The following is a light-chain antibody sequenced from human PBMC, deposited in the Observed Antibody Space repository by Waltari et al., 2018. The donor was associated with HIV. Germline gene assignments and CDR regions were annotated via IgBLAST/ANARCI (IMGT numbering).Light chain of an antibody. CDR2: RNN. J-gene: IGLJ3*02. CDR3: AAWDDSLSGRV. Sequence: QSVLTQPPSASGTPGQRVTISCSGSNSNVGNNYVSWSQHLPGTTPKLLIYRNNQRPSGDPDRFSGSKSGTSASLAISGLRSEDEADYYCAAWDDSLSGRVFGGGTKLTVL. CDR1: NSNVGNNY. V-gene: IGLV1-47*01.